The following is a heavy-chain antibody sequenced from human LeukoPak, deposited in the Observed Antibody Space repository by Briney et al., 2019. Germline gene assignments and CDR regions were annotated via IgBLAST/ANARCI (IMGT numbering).Heavy chain of an antibody. CDR3: ARGGAGIIDY. J-gene: IGHJ4*02. V-gene: IGHV3-21*01. Sequence: GGSLRLSCAASGFTFSSYSMNWVRQAPGKGLEWVSAISSSSSYIHYADSVKGRFTISRDNAQSSLYLQMSSLRDEDTALYYCARGGAGIIDYWGQGTLVTVSS. CDR1: GFTFSSYS. CDR2: ISSSSSYI. D-gene: IGHD1-14*01.